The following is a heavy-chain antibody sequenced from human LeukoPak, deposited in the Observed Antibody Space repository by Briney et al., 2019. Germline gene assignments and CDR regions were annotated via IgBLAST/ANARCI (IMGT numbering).Heavy chain of an antibody. J-gene: IGHJ6*02. CDR1: GFTFSDYY. D-gene: IGHD1/OR15-1a*01. Sequence: PGGSLRLSCAASGFTFSDYYMSWIRQAPGKGLEWVSYISSSGSTIYYADSVKGRFTISRDNAKNSLYLQMNSLRAEDTAVYYCARPTMNRKNPFYYYYYGMDVWGQGTTVTVSS. CDR2: ISSSGSTI. CDR3: ARPTMNRKNPFYYYYYGMDV. V-gene: IGHV3-11*04.